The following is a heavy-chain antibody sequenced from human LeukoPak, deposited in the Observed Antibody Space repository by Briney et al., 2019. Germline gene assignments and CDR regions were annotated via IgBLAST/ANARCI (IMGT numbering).Heavy chain of an antibody. CDR3: ASYCSGGSCYPPYDAFDI. D-gene: IGHD2-15*01. J-gene: IGHJ3*02. V-gene: IGHV4-39*07. CDR2: IYYSGST. Sequence: SETLSLTCTVSGGSISSSSYYWGWIRQPPGKGLEWIGSIYYSGSTYYNPSLKSRVTISVDTSKNQFSLKLSSVTAADTAVYYCASYCSGGSCYPPYDAFDIWGQGTMVTVSS. CDR1: GGSISSSSYY.